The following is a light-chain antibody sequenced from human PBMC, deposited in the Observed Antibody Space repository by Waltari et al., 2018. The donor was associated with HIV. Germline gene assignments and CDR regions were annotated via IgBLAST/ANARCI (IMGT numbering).Light chain of an antibody. CDR2: DAS. J-gene: IGKJ3*01. V-gene: IGKV1-33*01. CDR3: QQYHSQFT. CDR1: QDIGYY. Sequence: DIQMTQSPYSLSASVRDRVTITCQATQDIGYYLNWYQQKPGEAPRLLIYDASRLRPGVPSRISGGGSRTDFTLTISSLQPEDIATYYCQQYHSQFTFGPGTKVHIK.